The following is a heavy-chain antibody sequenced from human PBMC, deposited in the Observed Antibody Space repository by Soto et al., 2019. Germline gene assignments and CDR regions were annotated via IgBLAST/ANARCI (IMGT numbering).Heavy chain of an antibody. CDR3: ARQIYDSDTGPNFQYYFDS. V-gene: IGHV5-10-1*01. CDR2: IDPSDSQT. CDR1: GYSFAGYW. Sequence: GESLKISCKGSGYSFAGYWITWVRQKPAKGLEWMGRIDPSDSQTYYSPSFRGHVTISVTKSITTVFLQWSSLRASDTAMYYCARQIYDSDTGPNFQYYFDSWGQGTPVTVS. D-gene: IGHD3-22*01. J-gene: IGHJ4*02.